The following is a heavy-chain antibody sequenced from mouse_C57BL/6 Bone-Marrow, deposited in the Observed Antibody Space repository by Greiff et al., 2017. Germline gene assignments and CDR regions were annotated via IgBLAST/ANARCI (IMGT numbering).Heavy chain of an antibody. CDR2: ILPGSGST. CDR1: GYTFTGYW. CDR3: ARGGGLRREDWYFDV. D-gene: IGHD2-4*01. V-gene: IGHV1-9*01. Sequence: VQLQQSGAELMKPGASVKLSCKATGYTFTGYWIEWVKQRPGHGLEWIGEILPGSGSTNSNEKFKGKATFTADTSSNTAYMQLSSLTTEDSAIYYCARGGGLRREDWYFDVWGTGTTVTVSS. J-gene: IGHJ1*03.